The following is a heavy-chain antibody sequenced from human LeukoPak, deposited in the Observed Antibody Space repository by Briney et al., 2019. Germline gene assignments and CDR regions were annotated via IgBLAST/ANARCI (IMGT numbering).Heavy chain of an antibody. D-gene: IGHD3-3*01. J-gene: IGHJ3*02. CDR3: AKDLLRFLDRGNAFDI. Sequence: GGSLRLSCAASGFTFDDYAMHWVRQAPGKGLEWVSGISWNSGSIGYADSVKGRFTISRDNAKNSLYLQMNSLRAEDMALYYCAKDLLRFLDRGNAFDIWGQGTMATVSS. CDR2: ISWNSGSI. V-gene: IGHV3-9*03. CDR1: GFTFDDYA.